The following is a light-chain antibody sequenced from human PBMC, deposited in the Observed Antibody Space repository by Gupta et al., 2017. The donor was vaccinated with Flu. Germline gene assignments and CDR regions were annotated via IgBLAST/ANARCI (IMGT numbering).Light chain of an antibody. CDR1: QSVGTN. J-gene: IGKJ1*01. CDR2: GAA. Sequence: VMTQSPAILSLSPGERVTLSCRASQSVGTNLAWYQQRPGQAPRVVIFGAATRATGIPVRFSGSGFGTEFTLTISSLQSEDLAVYYCQQYDDWPRWTFGQGTKVEIK. V-gene: IGKV3-15*01. CDR3: QQYDDWPRWT.